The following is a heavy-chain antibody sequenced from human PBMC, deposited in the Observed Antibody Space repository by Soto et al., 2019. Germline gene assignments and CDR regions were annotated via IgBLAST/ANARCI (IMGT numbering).Heavy chain of an antibody. J-gene: IGHJ4*02. Sequence: ASVKVSCKASGGTFSSYAISWVRQAPGQGLEWMGGIIPIFGTANYAQKFQGRVTITADESTSTAYMELSSLRSEDTAVYYCAHYYDSSEKKGTIDYWGQGTLVTVYS. CDR3: AHYYDSSEKKGTIDY. V-gene: IGHV1-69*13. CDR2: IIPIFGTA. CDR1: GGTFSSYA. D-gene: IGHD3-22*01.